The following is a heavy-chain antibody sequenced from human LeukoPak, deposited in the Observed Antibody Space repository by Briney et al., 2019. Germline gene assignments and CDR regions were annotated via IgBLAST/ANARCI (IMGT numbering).Heavy chain of an antibody. Sequence: PGGSLRLSCAASGFTFYSYAMGWVRQSPGKGLEWVSAIGASGYRTFYADSVKGRFTISRDNAKNSLYLQMNSLRAEDTAVYYCATSSGSSYWGQGTLVTVSS. CDR2: IGASGYRT. CDR3: ATSSGSSY. V-gene: IGHV3-23*01. J-gene: IGHJ4*02. CDR1: GFTFYSYA. D-gene: IGHD6-25*01.